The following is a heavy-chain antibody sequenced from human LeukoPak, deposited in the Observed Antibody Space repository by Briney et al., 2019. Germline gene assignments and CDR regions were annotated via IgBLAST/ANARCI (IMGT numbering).Heavy chain of an antibody. CDR3: ARHFGRDPYFDY. D-gene: IGHD2-21*02. V-gene: IGHV5-51*01. CDR2: IFPGDSDT. Sequence: GESLKISCKGSGYXFTNYWICWVRQMPGKGLEWMGIIFPGDSDTRYSPSFQGQVTISADKSITTAYLQWSSLEASDTAMYYCARHFGRDPYFDYWGQGTLVTVSS. J-gene: IGHJ4*02. CDR1: GYXFTNYW.